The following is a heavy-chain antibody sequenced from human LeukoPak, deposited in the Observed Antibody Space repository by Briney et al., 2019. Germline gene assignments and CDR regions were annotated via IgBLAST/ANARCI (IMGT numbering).Heavy chain of an antibody. J-gene: IGHJ4*02. D-gene: IGHD1-26*01. CDR1: GFTFSSYS. Sequence: GGSLRLSCAASGFTFSSYSMNWVRQAPGKGLEWVSYISSSSSTMYYADSVKGRFTISRDNAKSSLYLQFNSLRAEDTAVYYCARSGSSYDYWGQGTLVTVSS. V-gene: IGHV3-48*01. CDR3: ARSGSSYDY. CDR2: ISSSSSTM.